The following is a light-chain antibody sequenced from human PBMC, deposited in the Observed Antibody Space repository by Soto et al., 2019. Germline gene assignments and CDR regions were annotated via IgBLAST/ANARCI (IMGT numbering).Light chain of an antibody. J-gene: IGKJ4*01. CDR3: LQAKSFPRT. Sequence: DIQMTQSPSSLSASVGDKVTITCRASQDVSIWLAWFQQKPGEAPKLLIYGASSLQSGVPSRFSGTGSGTDFTLTINSLKPEDFATYYCLQAKSFPRTFGGGTKVEV. V-gene: IGKV1-12*01. CDR2: GAS. CDR1: QDVSIW.